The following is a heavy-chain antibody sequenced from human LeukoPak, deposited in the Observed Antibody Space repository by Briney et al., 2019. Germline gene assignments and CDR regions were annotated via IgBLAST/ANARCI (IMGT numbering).Heavy chain of an antibody. CDR3: ATVREGNYYDSSGYWPTLDY. CDR1: GYTLSVYS. D-gene: IGHD3-22*01. CDR2: VFLEDGET. Sequence: ASAKVSCKLSGYTLSVYSMQAWHDSPREGRGCVLLVFLEDGETIYEEKCQGRDTITADTYTDKAYMELSSLRSEDTAVYYCATVREGNYYDSSGYWPTLDYWGQGTLVTVSS. J-gene: IGHJ4*02. V-gene: IGHV1-69-2*01.